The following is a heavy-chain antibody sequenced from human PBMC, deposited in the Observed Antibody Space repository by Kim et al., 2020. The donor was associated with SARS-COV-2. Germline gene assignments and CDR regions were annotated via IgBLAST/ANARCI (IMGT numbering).Heavy chain of an antibody. D-gene: IGHD2-15*01. V-gene: IGHV1-18*01. CDR3: ARDQVLRVFHDAFDI. Sequence: ASVKVSCKASGYTFTSYGISWVRQAPGQGLEWMGWISAYNGNTNYAQKLQGRVTMTTDTSTSTAYMELRSLRSDDTAVYYCARDQVLRVFHDAFDIWGQGTMVTVSS. J-gene: IGHJ3*02. CDR1: GYTFTSYG. CDR2: ISAYNGNT.